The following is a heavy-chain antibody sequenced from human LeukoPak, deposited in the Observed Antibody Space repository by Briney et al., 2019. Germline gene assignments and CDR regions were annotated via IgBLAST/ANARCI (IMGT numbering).Heavy chain of an antibody. V-gene: IGHV3-21*01. CDR2: ISSSSSYI. CDR1: GFTFSSYS. J-gene: IGHJ4*02. Sequence: PGGSLRLSCAASGFTFSSYSMNWVRQAPGKGLEWVSSISSSSSYIYYADSVKGRFTISRDNAKNSLYLQMNSLRAEDTAVYYCARERRGRGNFDYWGQGTLVTVSS. D-gene: IGHD3-10*01. CDR3: ARERRGRGNFDY.